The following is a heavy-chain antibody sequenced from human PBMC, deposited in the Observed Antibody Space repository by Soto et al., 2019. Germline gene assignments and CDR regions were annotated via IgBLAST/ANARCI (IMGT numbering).Heavy chain of an antibody. Sequence: QVQLVQSGAEVKKPGASVKVSCKASGYTFARYAISWMRQAPRQGLEWMGWISAYTGNTNYAQKLQGRVTMTTDTSPTTAYMGLRSMRSDDTALYYCARDPPPPDYWGQGTRVTVSS. CDR3: ARDPPPPDY. CDR1: GYTFARYA. CDR2: ISAYTGNT. V-gene: IGHV1-18*01. J-gene: IGHJ4*02.